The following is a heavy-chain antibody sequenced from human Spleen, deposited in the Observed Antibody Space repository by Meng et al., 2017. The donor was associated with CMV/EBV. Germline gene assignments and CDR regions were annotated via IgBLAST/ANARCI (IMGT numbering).Heavy chain of an antibody. CDR1: GFTFIAYS. V-gene: IGHV3-21*01. CDR3: ARVGVLGASKHFQN. Sequence: ASGFTFIAYSMNWVRQAPGKGLEWLSSISSSSSYINYADSVKGRFTISRDNTKNSLYLQMNSLRAEDTAVYYCARVGVLGASKHFQNWGQGTLVTVSS. CDR2: ISSSSSYI. J-gene: IGHJ1*01. D-gene: IGHD1-26*01.